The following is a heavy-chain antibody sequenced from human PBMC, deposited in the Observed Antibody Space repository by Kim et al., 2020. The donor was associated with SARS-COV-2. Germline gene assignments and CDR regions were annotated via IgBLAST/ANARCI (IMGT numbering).Heavy chain of an antibody. CDR1: GGSFSGSY. Sequence: SETLSLTCAVYGGSFSGSYWSWIRQPPGKGLEWIGEINHSGSNNYNPSLKSRVTISVDTSKNQFSLKLSSGTAADTAVYYCARWYSSSSVDWFDPWGQGTLVTVSS. V-gene: IGHV4-34*01. J-gene: IGHJ5*02. CDR2: INHSGSN. D-gene: IGHD6-6*01. CDR3: ARWYSSSSVDWFDP.